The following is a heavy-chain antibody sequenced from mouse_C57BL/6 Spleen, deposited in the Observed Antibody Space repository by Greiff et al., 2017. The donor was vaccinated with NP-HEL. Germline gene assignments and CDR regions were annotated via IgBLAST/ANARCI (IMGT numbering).Heavy chain of an antibody. Sequence: VQVVESGPGLVQPSQSLSITCTVSGFSLTSYGVHWVRQSPGKGLEWLGVIWSGGSTDYNAAFISRLSISKDNSKSQVFFKMNSLQADDTAIYYCARNFDGYYVDFDYWGQGTTLTVSS. CDR2: IWSGGST. CDR3: ARNFDGYYVDFDY. D-gene: IGHD2-3*01. CDR1: GFSLTSYG. J-gene: IGHJ2*01. V-gene: IGHV2-2*01.